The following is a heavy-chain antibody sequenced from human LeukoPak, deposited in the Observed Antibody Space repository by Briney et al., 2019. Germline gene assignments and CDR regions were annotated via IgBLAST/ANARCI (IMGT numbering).Heavy chain of an antibody. V-gene: IGHV1-24*01. CDR3: GGGDPGYYYMDV. D-gene: IGHD3-10*01. J-gene: IGHJ6*03. CDR1: GYTLTELS. CDR2: FDPEDGET. Sequence: ASVKVSCKVSGYTLTELSMHWVRQAPGKGLEWMGGFDPEDGETIYAQKFQGRVTMTEDTSTDTAYMELSSLRSEDTAVYYCGGGDPGYYYMDVWGKGTTVTVSS.